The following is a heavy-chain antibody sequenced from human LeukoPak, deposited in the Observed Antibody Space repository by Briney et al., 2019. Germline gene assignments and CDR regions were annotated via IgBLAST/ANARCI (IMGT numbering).Heavy chain of an antibody. CDR3: AKDQGYYDSHCFDY. D-gene: IGHD3-22*01. J-gene: IGHJ4*02. Sequence: GGSLRLSCAASGFTFSSHWMHWVRQAPGKGLVWVSRISSDGSSTTYADSVKGRFTISRDNSKNTLYLQMNSLRAEDTAVYYCAKDQGYYDSHCFDYWGQGTLVTVSS. CDR1: GFTFSSHW. V-gene: IGHV3-74*01. CDR2: ISSDGSST.